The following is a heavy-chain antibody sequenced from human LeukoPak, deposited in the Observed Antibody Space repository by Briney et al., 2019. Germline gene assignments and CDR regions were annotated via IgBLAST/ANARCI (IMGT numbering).Heavy chain of an antibody. CDR1: GFTFSSYG. CDR2: IWYDGSNK. V-gene: IGHV3-33*01. D-gene: IGHD3-10*01. CDR3: ARNMVRGVTAEKGAFDY. J-gene: IGHJ4*02. Sequence: GKSLRLSCAASGFTFSSYGMHWARQAPGKGLEWVAVIWYDGSNKYYADSVKGRFTISRDNSENTLYLQMNSLRAEDTAVYYCARNMVRGVTAEKGAFDYWGQGTLVTVSS.